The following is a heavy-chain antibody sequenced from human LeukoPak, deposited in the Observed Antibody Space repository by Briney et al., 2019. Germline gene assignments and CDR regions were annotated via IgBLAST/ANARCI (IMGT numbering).Heavy chain of an antibody. V-gene: IGHV1-8*01. D-gene: IGHD6-13*01. CDR1: GYTFTSYD. CDR2: MSPNSGNT. CDR3: ARTEQQLVPFDY. Sequence: ASVKVSCKASGYTFTSYDINWVRQATGQGLEWMGWMSPNSGNTGYAQKFQGRVTMTRNTSISTAYMELSSLSSEDTAVYYCARTEQQLVPFDYWGQGTLVTVSS. J-gene: IGHJ4*02.